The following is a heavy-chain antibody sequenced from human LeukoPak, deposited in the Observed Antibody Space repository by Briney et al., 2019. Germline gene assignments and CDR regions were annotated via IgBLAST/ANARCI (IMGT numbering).Heavy chain of an antibody. CDR1: GYIFTSHK. V-gene: IGHV1-46*01. CDR3: ARDGANWAADY. Sequence: GASVKVSCKASGYIFTSHKVHWVRQAPGQGLEWMGIITPDGGSTIYAQRFQGRLTMTRDTSTNTLYLELNSLTSEDTAVYFCARDGANWAADYWGQGTLVTVSS. CDR2: ITPDGGST. D-gene: IGHD1-1*01. J-gene: IGHJ4*02.